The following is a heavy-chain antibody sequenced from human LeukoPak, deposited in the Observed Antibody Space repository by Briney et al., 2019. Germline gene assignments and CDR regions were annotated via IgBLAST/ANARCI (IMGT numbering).Heavy chain of an antibody. CDR3: ARDGDSSGKLDY. CDR2: IYYSGRT. J-gene: IGHJ4*02. Sequence: SETLSVTCTVSGASISSGGYYWSWIRQQPGKGLEWIGYIYYSGRTYYNPSLKSRVTISVDTSKNQFSLNLSSVTAADTAVYYCARDGDSSGKLDYWGQGSLVTVSS. D-gene: IGHD3-22*01. CDR1: GASISSGGYY. V-gene: IGHV4-31*03.